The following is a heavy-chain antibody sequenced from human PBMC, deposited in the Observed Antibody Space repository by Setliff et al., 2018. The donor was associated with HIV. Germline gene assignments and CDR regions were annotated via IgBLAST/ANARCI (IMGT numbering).Heavy chain of an antibody. CDR1: GYTFTSYG. CDR3: ARDYVDGAEYFQP. Sequence: AASVKVSCKASGYTFTSYGISWVRQAPGRGLEWMGWISVYSGNVEYAQKFQARVTLTTDTSTTTAYMELRSLRSDDTAMYFCARDYVDGAEYFQPWGQGTLVTVSS. CDR2: ISVYSGNV. V-gene: IGHV1-18*01. J-gene: IGHJ1*01. D-gene: IGHD3-10*02.